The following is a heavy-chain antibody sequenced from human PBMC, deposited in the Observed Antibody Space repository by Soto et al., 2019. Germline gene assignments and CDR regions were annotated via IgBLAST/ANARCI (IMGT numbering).Heavy chain of an antibody. CDR3: AREGGIVGATAADY. D-gene: IGHD1-26*01. CDR2: IYDSGST. Sequence: QVQLQESGPGLVKPSQTLSLTCTVSGGSISSGGYYWSWIRQHPGKGLEWIGYIYDSGSTYYNPSLQTRVTLXVXPPXSPFSLMLSSVTPADTAVYYCAREGGIVGATAADYWGQGTLVTVSS. V-gene: IGHV4-31*03. CDR1: GGSISSGGYY. J-gene: IGHJ4*02.